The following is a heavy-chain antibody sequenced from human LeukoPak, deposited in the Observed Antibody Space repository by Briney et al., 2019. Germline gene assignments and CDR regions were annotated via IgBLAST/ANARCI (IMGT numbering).Heavy chain of an antibody. CDR1: GFTFSSYG. D-gene: IGHD3-3*01. V-gene: IGHV3-30*02. CDR3: AKDRPKESYDFSYFDY. CDR2: IRYDGSNK. Sequence: PGGSLRLSCAASGFTFSSYGMHWVRQAPGKGLEWVAFIRYDGSNKYYADSVKGRFTISRDNSKNTLYLQMNSLRAEDTAVYYCAKDRPKESYDFSYFDYCGQGTLVTVSS. J-gene: IGHJ4*02.